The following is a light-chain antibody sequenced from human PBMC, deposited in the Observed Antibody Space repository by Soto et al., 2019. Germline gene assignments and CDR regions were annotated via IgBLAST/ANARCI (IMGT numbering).Light chain of an antibody. J-gene: IGKJ4*01. CDR2: AAS. Sequence: DIQMTQSASYLYASVGDRVTITCRASQSISSYLNWYQQKPGKAPKLLIYAASSLQSGVPSRFSGSGSGTDFTLTISSLQPEDFPTYYCQQSYSTPLTFGGGTKEDIK. CDR3: QQSYSTPLT. V-gene: IGKV1-39*01. CDR1: QSISSY.